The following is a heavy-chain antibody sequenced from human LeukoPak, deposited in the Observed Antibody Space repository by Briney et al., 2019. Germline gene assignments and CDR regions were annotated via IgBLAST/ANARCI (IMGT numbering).Heavy chain of an antibody. CDR1: GGSISSYY. CDR3: ARRDYDFWSGDRYYFDY. J-gene: IGHJ4*02. V-gene: IGHV4-4*07. Sequence: SEALSLTCTVSGGSISSYYWSWIRQPAGKGLEWIGRIYTSGSTNYNPSLKSRVTISVDTSKNQFSLKLSSVTAADTAVYYCARRDYDFWSGDRYYFDYWGQGTLVTVSS. D-gene: IGHD3-3*01. CDR2: IYTSGST.